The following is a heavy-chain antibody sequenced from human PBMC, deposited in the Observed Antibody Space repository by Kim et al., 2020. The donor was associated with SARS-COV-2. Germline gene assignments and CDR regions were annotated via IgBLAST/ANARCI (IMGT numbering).Heavy chain of an antibody. V-gene: IGHV4-38-2*02. CDR1: GYSISSGYY. CDR2: IYHSGST. Sequence: SETLSLTCTVSGYSISSGYYWGWIRQPPGKGLEWIGSIYHSGSTYYNPSLKSRVTISVDTSKNQFSLKLSSVTAADTAVYYCARDPRCSSTSCYARDRGVGFDPWGQGTLVTVSS. D-gene: IGHD2-2*01. J-gene: IGHJ5*02. CDR3: ARDPRCSSTSCYARDRGVGFDP.